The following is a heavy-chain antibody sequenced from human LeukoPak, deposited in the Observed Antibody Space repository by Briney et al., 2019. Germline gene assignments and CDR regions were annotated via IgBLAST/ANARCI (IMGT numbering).Heavy chain of an antibody. J-gene: IGHJ4*02. CDR3: ARAQKAAADYFDY. CDR1: GGSFSGYY. Sequence: SETLSLTCAVYGGSFSGYYWSWIRQPPGKGLEWIGEINHSGSTNYNPSLKSRVTISVDTSKNQFSLKLSSVTAADTAVYYCARAQKAAADYFDYWGQGTLVSVSS. V-gene: IGHV4-34*01. D-gene: IGHD6-13*01. CDR2: INHSGST.